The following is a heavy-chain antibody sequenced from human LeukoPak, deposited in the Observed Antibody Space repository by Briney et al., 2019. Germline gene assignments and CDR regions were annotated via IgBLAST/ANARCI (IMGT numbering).Heavy chain of an antibody. Sequence: SETLSLTCTVSGGSISSSSYYWGWIRQPPGKGLEWIGSIYYSGSTYYNPSLKSRVTISVDTSKNQFSLKLSSVTAADTAVYYCARARNYNWFDPWGQGTLVTVSS. CDR3: ARARNYNWFDP. J-gene: IGHJ5*02. V-gene: IGHV4-39*07. CDR1: GGSISSSSYY. CDR2: IYYSGST.